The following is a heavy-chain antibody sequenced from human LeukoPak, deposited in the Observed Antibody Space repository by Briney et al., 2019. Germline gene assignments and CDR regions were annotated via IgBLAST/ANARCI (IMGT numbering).Heavy chain of an antibody. D-gene: IGHD3-16*01. CDR1: GFTVSSNY. CDR3: ARDGVLGGLFVWDY. Sequence: GGSLRLSCAASGFTVSSNYMSWVRQAPGKGLEWVSVIYSGGSTYYADSVKGRFTISRDNSKNTLYLQMNGLRAEDTAVYYCARDGVLGGLFVWDYWGQGTLVTVSS. J-gene: IGHJ4*02. V-gene: IGHV3-53*01. CDR2: IYSGGST.